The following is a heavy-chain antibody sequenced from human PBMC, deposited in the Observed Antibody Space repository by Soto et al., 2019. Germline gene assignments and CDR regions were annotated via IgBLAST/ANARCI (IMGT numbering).Heavy chain of an antibody. J-gene: IGHJ6*02. Sequence: EVQLVESGGGLLQPGGSLRLSCAASGFSFSTYWMHWVRQAPGKGLVWVSRIKGDGSTTTYADSVKGRFTISRDNAKNTLYLQMNSLGAEDTAVYYCARGLKNYYGVDVWGQGTTVIVSS. V-gene: IGHV3-74*01. D-gene: IGHD2-21*01. CDR3: ARGLKNYYGVDV. CDR2: IKGDGSTT. CDR1: GFSFSTYW.